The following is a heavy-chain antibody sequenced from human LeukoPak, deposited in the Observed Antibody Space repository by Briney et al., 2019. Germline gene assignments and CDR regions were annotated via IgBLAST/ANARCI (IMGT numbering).Heavy chain of an antibody. CDR3: ARTRWGYGSGRGYYMDV. D-gene: IGHD3-10*01. Sequence: PLASVKVSCKASGYTFTGYYMHWVRQAPGQGLEWMGWINPNSGGTNYAQKFQGRVTMTRDTSISTAYMELSRLRSDDTAVYYCARTRWGYGSGRGYYMDVWGKGTTVTVSS. J-gene: IGHJ6*03. V-gene: IGHV1-2*02. CDR2: INPNSGGT. CDR1: GYTFTGYY.